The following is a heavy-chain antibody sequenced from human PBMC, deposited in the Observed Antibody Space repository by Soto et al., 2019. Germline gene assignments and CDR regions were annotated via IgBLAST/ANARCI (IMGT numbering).Heavy chain of an antibody. D-gene: IGHD6-6*01. CDR2: ITGSGGST. V-gene: IGHV3-23*01. CDR3: AKNRLRDGSSRQGFDS. CDR1: GFTFSSYA. Sequence: GGSLRLSCAASGFTFSSYAMSWVRQPPGKGLEWVSSITGSGGSTYNADSVKGRFTISRDNSRNTLFLQMNSLRAEDTAVYYCAKNRLRDGSSRQGFDSWGQGTLVTVSS. J-gene: IGHJ4*02.